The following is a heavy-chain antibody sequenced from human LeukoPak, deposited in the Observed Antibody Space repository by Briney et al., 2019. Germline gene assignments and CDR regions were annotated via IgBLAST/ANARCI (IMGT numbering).Heavy chain of an antibody. J-gene: IGHJ4*02. CDR1: GFTFSTYV. D-gene: IGHD3-3*01. Sequence: PGGSLRLSCAASGFTFSTYVMSWVRQAPGKGLEWVSTISGTGDTTYYADSVKGRFTISRDNSKNTLYLQMNSLRAEDTAVYYCAKALLSYYTFFDYWGQRTLVTASS. CDR3: AKALLSYYTFFDY. V-gene: IGHV3-23*01. CDR2: ISGTGDTT.